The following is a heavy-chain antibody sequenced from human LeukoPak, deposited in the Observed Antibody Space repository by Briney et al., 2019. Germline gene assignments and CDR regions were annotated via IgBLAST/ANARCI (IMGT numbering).Heavy chain of an antibody. J-gene: IGHJ4*02. Sequence: SETLSLTCTVSGGSISSGGYYWSWIRQPPGKGLEWIGYIYHSGSTYYNPSLKSRVTISVDRSKDQFSLKLSSVTAADTAVYYCARESDPYYFDYWGQGTLVTVSS. CDR2: IYHSGST. V-gene: IGHV4-30-2*01. CDR3: ARESDPYYFDY. CDR1: GGSISSGGYY.